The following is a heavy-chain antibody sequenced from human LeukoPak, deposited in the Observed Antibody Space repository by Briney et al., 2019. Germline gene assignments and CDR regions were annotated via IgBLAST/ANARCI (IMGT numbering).Heavy chain of an antibody. V-gene: IGHV3-15*01. D-gene: IGHD6-19*01. CDR1: GFTFTNAW. Sequence: GGSLRLSCAASGFTFTNAWMSWVRQAPGKGLEWVGRIKSKSYGGTTDYAAPVKGRFTISRDDSRNTFYLQMNSLKTDDSAVYYCTGGIVVAAFDYWGQGTLVTVSS. CDR3: TGGIVVAAFDY. CDR2: IKSKSYGGTT. J-gene: IGHJ4*02.